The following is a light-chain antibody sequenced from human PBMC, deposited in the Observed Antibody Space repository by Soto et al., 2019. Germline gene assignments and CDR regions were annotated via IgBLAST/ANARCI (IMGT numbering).Light chain of an antibody. CDR1: QSISSY. CDR3: QKSYSTPLN. J-gene: IGKJ5*01. Sequence: DIQITHYPSARSASVVDRITITCRASQSISSYLNWYQHKPGKAPKLLIYGASTLQSGVPSRFSGSGSGTDFTLTISSLQPEDFATYYCQKSYSTPLNFGQGTRLEIK. CDR2: GAS. V-gene: IGKV1-39*01.